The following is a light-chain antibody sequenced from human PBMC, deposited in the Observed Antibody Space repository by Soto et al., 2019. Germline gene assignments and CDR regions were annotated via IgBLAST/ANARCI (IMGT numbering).Light chain of an antibody. CDR1: STDVGGYNY. CDR2: DVS. J-gene: IGLJ1*01. V-gene: IGLV2-11*01. Sequence: QSALTQPRSVSGSPGRSVTISCTGTSTDVGGYNYVSWYRQHPGKAPKLLIYDVSKRPSGVPDRFSGSKSGNTASLTISGLQADDEADYYCCSYAGGYSLFGTGTKVTVL. CDR3: CSYAGGYSL.